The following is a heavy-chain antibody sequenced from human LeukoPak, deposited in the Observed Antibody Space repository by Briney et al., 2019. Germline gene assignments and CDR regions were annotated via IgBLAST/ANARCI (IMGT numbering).Heavy chain of an antibody. D-gene: IGHD3-10*01. CDR3: ARLPPQIIVRGVHGFDY. CDR2: IYYSGST. Sequence: SETLSLTCTVSGGSISSSSYYWGWIRQPPWKGLDCIGYIYYSGSTNYNPSLKSGVTISVETAKSQFSLRLSSVTAADTAVYYCARLPPQIIVRGVHGFDYWGQGTLVTVSS. V-gene: IGHV4-61*05. J-gene: IGHJ4*02. CDR1: GGSISSSSYY.